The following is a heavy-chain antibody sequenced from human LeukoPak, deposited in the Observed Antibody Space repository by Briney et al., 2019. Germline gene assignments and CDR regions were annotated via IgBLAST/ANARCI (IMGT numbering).Heavy chain of an antibody. CDR2: IYYSGST. CDR1: GGSISSYY. CDR3: ARVGAPPSNYRYYYYYMDV. Sequence: PSETLSLTCTVSGGSISSYYWSWIRQPPGKGLEWIRYIYYSGSTNYNPSLKSRVTISVDTSKNQFSLKLSSVTAADTAVYYCARVGAPPSNYRYYYYYMDVWGKGTTVTVSS. D-gene: IGHD4-11*01. J-gene: IGHJ6*03. V-gene: IGHV4-59*01.